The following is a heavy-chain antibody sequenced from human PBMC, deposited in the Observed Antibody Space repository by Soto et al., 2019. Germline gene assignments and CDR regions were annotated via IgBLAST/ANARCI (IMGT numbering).Heavy chain of an antibody. J-gene: IGHJ5*02. CDR3: ARVITAAGVRLRWFDP. Sequence: LSATQSLTWNVSDRAISSCSWSCLRERPGKGLEWIGYIPSNENNHYNPSLTSRVTMSVDTSKNQFSLTVNSVTAADTAVYYCARVITAAGVRLRWFDPWGEGPLVTVSS. V-gene: IGHV4-59*12. D-gene: IGHD6-13*01. CDR1: DRAISSCS. CDR2: IPSNENN.